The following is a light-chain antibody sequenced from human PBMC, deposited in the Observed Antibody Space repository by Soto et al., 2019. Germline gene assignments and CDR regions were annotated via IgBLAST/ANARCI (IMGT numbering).Light chain of an antibody. CDR2: DVS. Sequence: QSVLTQPRSVSESPGQSVTISCSGTSSDVGGYNFVSWYQQHPGTAPKLMIYDVSKRPSGVPNRFSGSKSGNTASLTISGLQAEDEADYYCCSYAGSYTWVFGGGTKLTVL. CDR1: SSDVGGYNF. V-gene: IGLV2-11*01. J-gene: IGLJ3*02. CDR3: CSYAGSYTWV.